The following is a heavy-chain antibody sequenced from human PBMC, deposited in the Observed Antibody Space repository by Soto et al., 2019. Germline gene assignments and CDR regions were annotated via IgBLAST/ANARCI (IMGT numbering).Heavy chain of an antibody. J-gene: IGHJ4*02. CDR3: AKEGSVTAALDY. CDR1: GFTFSNYA. CDR2: LTCSGGAT. D-gene: IGHD6-13*01. V-gene: IGHV3-23*01. Sequence: EVQLLESGGGLVQPGGSLRLSCAASGFTFSNYAMSWVRQAPGKGLEWVSGLTCSGGATYYAESVKGRASISRDNSNNTLYLQMNSLRAEYTAVYYCAKEGSVTAALDYWGQGILVTVSS.